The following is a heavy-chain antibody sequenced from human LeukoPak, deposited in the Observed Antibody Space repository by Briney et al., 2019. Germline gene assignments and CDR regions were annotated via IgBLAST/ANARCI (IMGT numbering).Heavy chain of an antibody. J-gene: IGHJ4*02. CDR1: GGSISSSN. CDR3: ARDLRSDCGDY. D-gene: IGHD2-21*02. CDR2: ISSSSRYI. Sequence: GTLSLTCAVSGGSISSSNWWSWVRQPPGKGLEWVSSISSSSRYIYYADSVKGRFTISRDNAKNSLYLQMNSLRAEDTAVYYCARDLRSDCGDYWGQGTLVTVSS. V-gene: IGHV3-21*01.